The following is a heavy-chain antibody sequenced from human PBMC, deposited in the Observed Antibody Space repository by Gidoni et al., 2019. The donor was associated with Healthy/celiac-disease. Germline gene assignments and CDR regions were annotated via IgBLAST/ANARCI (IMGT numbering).Heavy chain of an antibody. CDR2: IRSKAYGGTT. CDR1: GFTFGAYA. Sequence: CTASGFTFGAYAMSWFRQAPGKGLEWVGFIRSKAYGGTTEYAVSVKGRFTISRDDSKSIAYLQMNSLKTEDTAVYYCTRFVITIFGVVIMMDDWGQGTLVTVSS. V-gene: IGHV3-49*03. CDR3: TRFVITIFGVVIMMDD. D-gene: IGHD3-3*01. J-gene: IGHJ4*02.